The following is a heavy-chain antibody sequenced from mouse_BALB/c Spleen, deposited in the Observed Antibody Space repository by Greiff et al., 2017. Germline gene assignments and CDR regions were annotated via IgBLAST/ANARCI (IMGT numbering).Heavy chain of an antibody. Sequence: VQLQQPGAELVKPGASVKLSCKASGYTFTSYWMHWVQQRPGQGLEWIGEIDPSDSYTNYNQKFKGKATLTVDKSSSTAYMQLSSLTSEDSAVYYCARPSYYGSSPLAYWGQGTLVTVSA. V-gene: IGHV1-69*02. CDR3: ARPSYYGSSPLAY. CDR2: IDPSDSYT. D-gene: IGHD1-1*01. J-gene: IGHJ3*01. CDR1: GYTFTSYW.